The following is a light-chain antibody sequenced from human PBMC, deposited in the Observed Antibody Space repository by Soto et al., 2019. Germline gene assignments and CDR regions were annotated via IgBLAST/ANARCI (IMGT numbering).Light chain of an antibody. CDR3: AGWDDSLNGPV. J-gene: IGLJ2*01. V-gene: IGLV1-44*01. CDR1: SSNIGSNT. CDR2: SNN. Sequence: QSVLTQPPSASGTPGQRVTISCSGSSSNIGSNTVNWYQQLPGTAPKLLIYSNNQRPSGVPDRVSGSKSGTSASLAISGLQDEDEADYYCAGWDDSLNGPVFGGGTKVTVL.